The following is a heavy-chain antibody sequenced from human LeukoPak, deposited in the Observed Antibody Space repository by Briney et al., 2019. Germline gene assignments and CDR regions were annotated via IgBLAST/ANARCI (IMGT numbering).Heavy chain of an antibody. CDR3: ARAANDFWSGHGDY. D-gene: IGHD3-3*01. J-gene: IGHJ4*02. CDR1: GYTFTSYG. CDR2: ISAYNGNT. Sequence: ASVKVPCKASGYTFTSYGISWVRQAPGQGLEWMGWISAYNGNTNYAQKLQGRVTMTTDTSTSTAYMELRSLRSDDTAVYYCARAANDFWSGHGDYWGQGTLVTVSS. V-gene: IGHV1-18*01.